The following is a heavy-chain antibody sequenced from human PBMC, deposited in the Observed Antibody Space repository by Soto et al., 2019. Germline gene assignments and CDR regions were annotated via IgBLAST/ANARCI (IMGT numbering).Heavy chain of an antibody. CDR2: ISSSSSYI. CDR1: GFTFSSYS. D-gene: IGHD3-22*01. V-gene: IGHV3-21*01. J-gene: IGHJ4*02. CDR3: SRSPYYYDSSVYYYY. Sequence: GGSLRLSCAASGFTFSSYSMNWVRQAPGNRLEWDSSISSSSSYIYYADPVKGRFTISRDNAKNSLYLQMNSLRAEDTAVYYCSRSPYYYDSSVYYYYWGQGTLVTVSS.